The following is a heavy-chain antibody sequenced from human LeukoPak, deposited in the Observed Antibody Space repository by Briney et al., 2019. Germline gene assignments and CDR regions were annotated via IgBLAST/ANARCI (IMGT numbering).Heavy chain of an antibody. CDR3: ARDRGYSGYDYGSWFDP. CDR2: IYYSGST. Sequence: SETLSLTCTVSGGSISSGGYYWSRIRQHPGKGLEWIGYIYYSGSTYYNPSLKSRVTISVDTSKNQFSLKLSSVTAADTAVYYCARDRGYSGYDYGSWFDPWGQGTLVTVSS. V-gene: IGHV4-31*03. D-gene: IGHD5-12*01. J-gene: IGHJ5*02. CDR1: GGSISSGGYY.